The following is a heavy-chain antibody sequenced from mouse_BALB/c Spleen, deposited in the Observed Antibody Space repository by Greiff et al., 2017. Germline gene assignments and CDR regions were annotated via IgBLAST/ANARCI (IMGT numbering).Heavy chain of an antibody. D-gene: IGHD2-4*01. CDR3: ARRLRGWYFDV. CDR2: INPYNGDT. Sequence: EVMLVESGPELVKPGASVKISCKASGYSFTGYFMNWVMQSHGKSLEWIGRINPYNGDTFYNQKFKGKATLTVDKSSSTAHMELRSLASEDSAVYYCARRLRGWYFDVWGAGTTVTVSS. CDR1: GYSFTGYF. V-gene: IGHV1-20*02. J-gene: IGHJ1*01.